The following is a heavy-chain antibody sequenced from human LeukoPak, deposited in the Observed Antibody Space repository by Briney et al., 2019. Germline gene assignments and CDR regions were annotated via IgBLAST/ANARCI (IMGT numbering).Heavy chain of an antibody. Sequence: GESLKISCKGSGYSFTSYWIGWVRQMPGKGLEWMGIIYPGDSDTRYSPSFQGQVTISADKSISTAYLQWSSLKASDTAMYYCARLPSYYYDSSGSKEFDYWGQGTLVTVSS. D-gene: IGHD3-22*01. V-gene: IGHV5-51*01. J-gene: IGHJ4*02. CDR1: GYSFTSYW. CDR2: IYPGDSDT. CDR3: ARLPSYYYDSSGSKEFDY.